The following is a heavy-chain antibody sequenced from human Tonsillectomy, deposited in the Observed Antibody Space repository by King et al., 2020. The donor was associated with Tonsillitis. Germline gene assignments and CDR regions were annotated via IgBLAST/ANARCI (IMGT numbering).Heavy chain of an antibody. CDR1: GYTLSSYS. D-gene: IGHD6-13*01. CDR3: ASSFGYSSSGFDFEY. CDR2: INTNTGNP. J-gene: IGHJ4*02. Sequence: LVQSGSELKKPGASLKVSCKASGYTLSSYSMNWVRQATGQGLEWMGWINTNTGNPTYAKGFTGRFAFSLDTSVSTTYLQISSLKAEDTAVYYCASSFGYSSSGFDFEYWGQGPLVTVSS. V-gene: IGHV7-4-1*02.